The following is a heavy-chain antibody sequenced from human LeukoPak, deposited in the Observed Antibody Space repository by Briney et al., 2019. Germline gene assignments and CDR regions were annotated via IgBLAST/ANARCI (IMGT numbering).Heavy chain of an antibody. J-gene: IGHJ4*02. CDR3: ARGGIAAVDY. V-gene: IGHV4-30-2*01. D-gene: IGHD6-13*01. CDR2: IYHSGST. CDR1: GGSISSGGYY. Sequence: SETLSLTCTVSGGSISSGGYYWSWIRQPPGKGLEWIGYIYHSGSTYYNPSLKSRVTISVDTSKNQFSLKLSSVTAADTAVYYCARGGIAAVDYWGQGTLVTVSS.